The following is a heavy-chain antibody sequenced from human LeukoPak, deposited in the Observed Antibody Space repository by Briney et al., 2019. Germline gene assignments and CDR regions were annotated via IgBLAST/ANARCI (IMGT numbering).Heavy chain of an antibody. Sequence: ASVKVSCKASGYTFTSYYMHWVRQAPGQGLEWTGIINPSGGSTSYAQKFQGRVTMTRDTSTSTVYMELSSLRSEDTAVYYCARGYYDILTGYYFDAFDIWGQGTMVTVSS. CDR3: ARGYYDILTGYYFDAFDI. V-gene: IGHV1-46*01. CDR1: GYTFTSYY. J-gene: IGHJ3*02. D-gene: IGHD3-9*01. CDR2: INPSGGST.